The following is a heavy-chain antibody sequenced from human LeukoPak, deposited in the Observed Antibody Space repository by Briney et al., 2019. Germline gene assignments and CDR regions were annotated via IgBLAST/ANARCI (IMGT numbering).Heavy chain of an antibody. CDR1: GYSFTGYY. V-gene: IGHV1-2*06. CDR3: AREDSNPKYYYYYGMDV. J-gene: IGHJ6*02. D-gene: IGHD4-11*01. CDR2: INPNSGGT. Sequence: ASVKVSCKASGYSFTGYYFHWVRQAPGQGLEWMGRINPNSGGTKYAQKFQGRVTMTRDTSINTAYMEPSRLRSDDTAVYYCAREDSNPKYYYYYGMDVWGQGTTVTVSS.